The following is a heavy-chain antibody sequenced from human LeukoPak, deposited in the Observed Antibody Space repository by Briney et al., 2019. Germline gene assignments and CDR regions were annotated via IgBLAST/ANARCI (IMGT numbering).Heavy chain of an antibody. CDR2: IKHDGSEK. J-gene: IGHJ4*02. CDR3: ARVRGIEY. V-gene: IGHV3-7*01. Sequence: GGSLRLSCAASGFTLSNYWMTWVRQAPGKGLEWVANIKHDGSEKYYVDSVKGRFTISRDNAKNSLYLQMNSVRAEDTAVYYCARVRGIEYWGQGTLVTVSS. D-gene: IGHD3-10*01. CDR1: GFTLSNYW.